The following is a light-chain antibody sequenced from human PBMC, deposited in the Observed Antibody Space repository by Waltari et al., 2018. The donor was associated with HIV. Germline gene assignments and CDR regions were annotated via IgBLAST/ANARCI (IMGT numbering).Light chain of an antibody. J-gene: IGLJ1*01. CDR1: SSNIGNDN. V-gene: IGLV1-47*01. Sequence: GQRVTISCSGSSSNIGNDNVYWYQQVPGTAPKLLIYKNYQRPSGVPDRFAGSKSGTSASLAISGLRSEDEADYYCVGWDASLGAYVFGTGTKVTIL. CDR3: VGWDASLGAYV. CDR2: KNY.